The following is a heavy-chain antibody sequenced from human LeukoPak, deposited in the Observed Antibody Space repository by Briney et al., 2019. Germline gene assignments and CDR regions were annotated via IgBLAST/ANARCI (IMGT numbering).Heavy chain of an antibody. D-gene: IGHD3-10*01. CDR2: IYCSGST. CDR1: GGSISSYY. V-gene: IGHV4-59*12. J-gene: IGHJ2*01. CDR3: ARYYYGSGSDHWYFDL. Sequence: SETLSLTCTVSGGSISSYYWSWIRQPPGKGLEWIGYIYCSGSTNYNPSLKSRVTISVDTSKNQFSLKLSSVTAADTAVYYCARYYYGSGSDHWYFDLWGRGALVTVSS.